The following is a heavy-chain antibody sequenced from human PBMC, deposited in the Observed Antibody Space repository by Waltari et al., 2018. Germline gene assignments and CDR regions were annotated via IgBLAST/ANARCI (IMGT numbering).Heavy chain of an antibody. D-gene: IGHD1-26*01. CDR2: IYHSGST. J-gene: IGHJ5*02. Sequence: QVQLQESGPGLVKTSETLSLTCAVSGYSIRSGYYWGWIRQPPAKGLEWIGSIYHSGSTYYNPSLKSRVTISIDTSKNQFSLRLSSVTAADTAVYYCARAHSGSYSYVNWFDPWGQGTLVTVSS. V-gene: IGHV4-38-2*01. CDR1: GYSIRSGYY. CDR3: ARAHSGSYSYVNWFDP.